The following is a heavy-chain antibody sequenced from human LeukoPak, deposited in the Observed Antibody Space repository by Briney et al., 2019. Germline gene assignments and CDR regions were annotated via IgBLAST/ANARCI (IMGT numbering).Heavy chain of an antibody. J-gene: IGHJ4*02. CDR3: ARDMAYYDFWTGYFDY. Sequence: GGSLRLSCTASGFTFSSYSMNWVRQAPGKGLEWVSYIRSSSSAMYYADSVKGRFTISRDNSKNKLYLQMNSLRAEDTAVYYCARDMAYYDFWTGYFDYWGQGTLVTVSS. CDR2: IRSSSSAM. D-gene: IGHD3-3*01. CDR1: GFTFSSYS. V-gene: IGHV3-48*01.